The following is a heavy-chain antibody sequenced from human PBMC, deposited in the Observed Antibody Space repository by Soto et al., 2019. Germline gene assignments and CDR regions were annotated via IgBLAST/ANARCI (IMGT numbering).Heavy chain of an antibody. J-gene: IGHJ5*01. CDR1: GFNFDDYS. D-gene: IGHD4-17*01. Sequence: GGSLRLSCAASGFNFDDYSMHWVRQAPGKGLEWVSLINWDGSNTYYADSVKGRFTISRDNAKNSLYLQMNSLRAEDTAVYYCARDFPNTVTTNSAWGHGTLVTVSS. CDR2: INWDGSNT. V-gene: IGHV3-43*01. CDR3: ARDFPNTVTTNSA.